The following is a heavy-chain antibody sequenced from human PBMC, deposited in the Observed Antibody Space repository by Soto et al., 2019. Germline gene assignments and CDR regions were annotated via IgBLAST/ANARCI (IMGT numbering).Heavy chain of an antibody. CDR3: VKGGRHWSRFDY. V-gene: IGHV3-23*01. CDR1: GFTFSSYD. D-gene: IGHD2-8*02. J-gene: IGHJ4*02. Sequence: EVQLLESGGDLVQPGGSLRLSCATSGFTFSSYDMSWVRQAPGEGLEWVSLVTGSGGSTYYADSVKGRFTISRVNSKSTLYLQMNSLRAEDTAVYYCVKGGRHWSRFDYWGQGTLVTVTS. CDR2: VTGSGGST.